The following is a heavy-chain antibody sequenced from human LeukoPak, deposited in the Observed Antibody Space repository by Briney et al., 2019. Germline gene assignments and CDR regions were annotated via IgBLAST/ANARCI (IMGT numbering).Heavy chain of an antibody. V-gene: IGHV4-39*07. CDR3: ARVAAVPYNWFDP. D-gene: IGHD6-13*01. CDR2: IYYSGIT. CDR1: GGSISSSSYY. J-gene: IGHJ5*02. Sequence: SETLSLTCAVSGGSISSSSYYWGWIRQPPGKGLEWIGSIYYSGITYYNPSLKSRVTISVDTSKNQFSLKLSSVTAADTAVYYCARVAAVPYNWFDPWGQGTLVTVSS.